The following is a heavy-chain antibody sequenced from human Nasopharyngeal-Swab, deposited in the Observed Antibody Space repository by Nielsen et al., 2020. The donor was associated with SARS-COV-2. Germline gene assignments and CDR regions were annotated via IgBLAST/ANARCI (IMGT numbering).Heavy chain of an antibody. V-gene: IGHV3-21*01. Sequence: GGSLRLFCAASGFTFSSYSMNWVRQAPGKGLEWVSSISSSSSYIYYADSVKGRFTISRDNAKNSLYLQMNSLRAEDTAVYYCARDPGRWVRGVYYWGQGTLVTVSS. CDR3: ARDPGRWVRGVYY. D-gene: IGHD3-10*01. CDR1: GFTFSSYS. CDR2: ISSSSSYI. J-gene: IGHJ4*02.